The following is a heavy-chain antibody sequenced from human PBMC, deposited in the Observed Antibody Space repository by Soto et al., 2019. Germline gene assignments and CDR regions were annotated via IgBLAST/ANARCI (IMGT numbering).Heavy chain of an antibody. CDR3: ARGDIVLVPASEGNWFDP. J-gene: IGHJ5*02. V-gene: IGHV1-46*01. CDR2: INPDAGAT. CDR1: AYSFTTYH. D-gene: IGHD2-2*01. Sequence: ASVKVSCKASAYSFTTYHIHWVRQAPGQGLEWMGLINPDAGATNYAQRFQGRLRLTRDTSTSTVYMELRSLRFDDTAVYFCARGDIVLVPASEGNWFDPWGQGTLVTVSS.